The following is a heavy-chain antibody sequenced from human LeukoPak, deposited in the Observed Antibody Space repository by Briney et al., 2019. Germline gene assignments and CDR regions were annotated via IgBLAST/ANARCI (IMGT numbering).Heavy chain of an antibody. CDR2: IYNSGST. CDR1: GGSISSYY. CDR3: ARARSAYSSGYFTQWVFDY. Sequence: PSETLSPTCTVSGGSISSYYWSRIRQPPGKGLEWIGYIYNSGSTNYNPSLKSRVTISVDTSKNQFSLKLSSVTAADTAVYYCARARSAYSSGYFTQWVFDYWGQGTLVTVSS. D-gene: IGHD3-22*01. J-gene: IGHJ4*02. V-gene: IGHV4-59*01.